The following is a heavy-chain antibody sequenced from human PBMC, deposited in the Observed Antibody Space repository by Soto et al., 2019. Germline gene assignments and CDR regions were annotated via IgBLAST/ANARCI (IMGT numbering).Heavy chain of an antibody. CDR1: GYSISTGYY. D-gene: IGHD4-17*01. J-gene: IGHJ4*02. CDR2: IYHSGST. Sequence: SETLSLTCAVSGYSISTGYYWAWIRQPPGKGLEWIGSIYHSGSTYYNPSLKSRVTMSIDTSENQFSLKLSSVTAAGTAVYYCARPTYGYNYFDYWGQGTLVTVSS. CDR3: ARPTYGYNYFDY. V-gene: IGHV4-38-2*01.